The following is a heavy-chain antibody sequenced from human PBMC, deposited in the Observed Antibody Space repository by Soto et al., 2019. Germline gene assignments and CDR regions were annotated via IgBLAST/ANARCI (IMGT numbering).Heavy chain of an antibody. Sequence: GGSLRLSCAASGFTFSSYGMHWVRQAPGKGLEWVAVIWYDGSNKYYADSVKGRFTISRANSKNTLYLQMNSLRAEETAVYYCARDLIAVAGPSWFDPWGQGTLVTVSS. V-gene: IGHV3-33*01. D-gene: IGHD6-19*01. CDR1: GFTFSSYG. CDR2: IWYDGSNK. J-gene: IGHJ5*02. CDR3: ARDLIAVAGPSWFDP.